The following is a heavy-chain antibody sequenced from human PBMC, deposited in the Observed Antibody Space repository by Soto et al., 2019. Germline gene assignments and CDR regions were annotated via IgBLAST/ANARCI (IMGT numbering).Heavy chain of an antibody. Sequence: GGSLRLSCAASGFTFSSYWMSWVRQAPGKGLEWVANIKQDGSEKYYVDSAKGRFTISTDNAKNSLYLQMNSLRAEDTAVYYCARDFNLYGSGDAFDIWGQGTMVTVSS. CDR3: ARDFNLYGSGDAFDI. V-gene: IGHV3-7*01. CDR1: GFTFSSYW. J-gene: IGHJ3*02. D-gene: IGHD3-10*01. CDR2: IKQDGSEK.